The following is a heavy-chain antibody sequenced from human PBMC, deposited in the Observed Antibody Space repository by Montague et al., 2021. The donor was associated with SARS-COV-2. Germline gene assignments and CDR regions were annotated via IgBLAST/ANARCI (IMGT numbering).Heavy chain of an antibody. V-gene: IGHV3-74*01. Sequence: SLRLSCAASGFTFNNYWFHWVRQVPGKGLVWVSRIDRGGTNTNHADSVKGRFIISRDNAKNTLYLQMNSLRVEDTALYYCAGAPDCGGGSCNSYSYYGMDVWGQGTTVTVSS. CDR3: AGAPDCGGGSCNSYSYYGMDV. D-gene: IGHD2-15*01. CDR2: IDRGGTNT. CDR1: GFTFNNYW. J-gene: IGHJ6*02.